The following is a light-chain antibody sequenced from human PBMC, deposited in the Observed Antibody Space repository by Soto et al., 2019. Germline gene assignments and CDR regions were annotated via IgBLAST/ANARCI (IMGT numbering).Light chain of an antibody. V-gene: IGKV1-5*01. CDR3: HSKT. CDR2: DAS. CDR1: QSISSW. Sequence: DIQMTPSSSTLPASVGYRITITCRASQSISSWLAWYQQKPGKAPKLLIYDASSLESGVPSRFSGSGSGTEFTLTISRLQPDDFATYYCHSKTFGQGTKVDIK. J-gene: IGKJ1*01.